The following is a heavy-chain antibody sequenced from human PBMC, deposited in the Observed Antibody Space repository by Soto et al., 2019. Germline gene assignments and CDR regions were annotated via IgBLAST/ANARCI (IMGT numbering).Heavy chain of an antibody. CDR2: IYYSGST. D-gene: IGHD6-13*01. CDR1: GGSISSYY. Sequence: PSETLSLTCTVSGGSISSYYWSWIRQPPGKELQYIGYIYYSGSTNYNPSLKSRVTISVDTSKTQFSLKLSPVTASDTAVYYCARPHGGSSRWDNWLERWDKETRITLAS. CDR3: ARPHGGSSRWDNWLER. V-gene: IGHV4-59*01. J-gene: IGHJ5*02.